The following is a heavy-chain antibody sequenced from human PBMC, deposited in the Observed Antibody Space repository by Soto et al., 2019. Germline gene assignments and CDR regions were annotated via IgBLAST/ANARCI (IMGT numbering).Heavy chain of an antibody. CDR3: AIGGPGGPLGH. V-gene: IGHV3-30-3*01. Sequence: GGSLRLSCAASGFTFSSDAMHWVRQAPGKGLEWVAVISYHGSDKYYADSVKGRFTISRDNSKNTLYLQMNGLRAEDTAVYYCAIGGPGGPLGHWGQGTLVTVSS. J-gene: IGHJ4*02. D-gene: IGHD3-10*01. CDR2: ISYHGSDK. CDR1: GFTFSSDA.